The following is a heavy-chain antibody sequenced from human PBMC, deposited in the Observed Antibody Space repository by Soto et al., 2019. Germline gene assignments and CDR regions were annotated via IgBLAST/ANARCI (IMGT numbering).Heavy chain of an antibody. CDR3: AKDRLLPHDYGDSGPPLGAFDI. CDR1: GFTFSSYA. J-gene: IGHJ3*02. Sequence: EVQLLESGGGLVQPGGSLRLSCAASGFTFSSYAMSWVRQAPGKGLEWVSAISGSGGSTYYADSVKGRFTISRDNSKNTLYLKMNSLRAEDKAVYYCAKDRLLPHDYGDSGPPLGAFDIWGQGTMVTVSS. V-gene: IGHV3-23*01. CDR2: ISGSGGST. D-gene: IGHD4-17*01.